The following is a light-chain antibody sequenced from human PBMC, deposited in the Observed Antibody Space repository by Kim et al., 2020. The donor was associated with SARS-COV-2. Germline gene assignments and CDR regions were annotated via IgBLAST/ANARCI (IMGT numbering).Light chain of an antibody. CDR3: QQSDSFPYS. J-gene: IGKJ2*03. CDR1: QSISSW. Sequence: SASVGDRVTITCRASQSISSWVVWYQQKPGIAPKLLIYEASYLQSGVPSRFSGSGSGTDFALTISNLQPEDFATYYCQQSDSFPYSFGPGTKLEI. CDR2: EAS. V-gene: IGKV1-12*01.